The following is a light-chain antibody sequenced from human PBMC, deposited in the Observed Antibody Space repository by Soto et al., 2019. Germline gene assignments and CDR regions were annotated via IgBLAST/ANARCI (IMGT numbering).Light chain of an antibody. J-gene: IGLJ2*01. V-gene: IGLV1-51*01. Sequence: QSVLKQPPSVSAAPGQKVTISCSGSSSNVGNNYVSWYQQLPGTAPKFLIYDNNKRPSGIPDRFSGSKSGTSATLNITGLQTGDEADYYCGTWDSSLSAVLFGGGTKLTVL. CDR3: GTWDSSLSAVL. CDR1: SSNVGNNY. CDR2: DNN.